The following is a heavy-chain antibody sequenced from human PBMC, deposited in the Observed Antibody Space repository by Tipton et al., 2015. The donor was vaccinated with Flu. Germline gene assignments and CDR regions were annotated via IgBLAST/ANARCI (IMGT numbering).Heavy chain of an antibody. J-gene: IGHJ4*02. V-gene: IGHV1-18*04. Sequence: QLVQSGAELKKPGASVKLSCQGSGYTFTAHYMHWVRQAPGQGLEWMGWIGPYNGNTNYAQKLKGRVTMTTDTYTNSASMELRSLRSDDTAVYYCARVGTTGWYYLDSWGQGTLVTVSS. CDR3: ARVGTTGWYYLDS. CDR1: GYTFTAHY. CDR2: IGPYNGNT. D-gene: IGHD6-19*01.